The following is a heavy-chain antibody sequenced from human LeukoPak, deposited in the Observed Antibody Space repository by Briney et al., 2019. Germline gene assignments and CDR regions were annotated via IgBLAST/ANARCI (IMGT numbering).Heavy chain of an antibody. CDR1: GGSFSGYY. CDR2: INHSGST. J-gene: IGHJ6*03. Sequence: SETLSLTCAVYGGSFSGYYWSWIRQPPGKGLEWIGEINHSGSTNYNPSLKSRVTISVDTSKNQFSLKLSSVTAADTAVYYCARVEYYYDSSGYFYYYYMDVWGKGTTVTVS. CDR3: ARVEYYYDSSGYFYYYYMDV. V-gene: IGHV4-34*01. D-gene: IGHD3-22*01.